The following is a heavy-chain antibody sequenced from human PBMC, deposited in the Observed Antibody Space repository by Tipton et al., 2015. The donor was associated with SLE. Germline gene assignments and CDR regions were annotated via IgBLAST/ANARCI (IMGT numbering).Heavy chain of an antibody. Sequence: SLRLSCAASGFTFGDYAMHWVRQVPGKGLEWVSVLYSGGSTYYADAVKGRFTISKDNSKNTAYLEMNYLRTDDTAVYYCAKKISGSMSTAMDVWGQGTTVSVSS. J-gene: IGHJ6*02. V-gene: IGHV3-53*05. CDR2: LYSGGST. D-gene: IGHD2-8*01. CDR1: GFTFGDYA. CDR3: AKKISGSMSTAMDV.